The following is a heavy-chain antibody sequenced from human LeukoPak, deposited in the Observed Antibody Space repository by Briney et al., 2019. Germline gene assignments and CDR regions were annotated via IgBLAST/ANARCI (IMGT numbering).Heavy chain of an antibody. J-gene: IGHJ6*02. D-gene: IGHD5-12*01. CDR3: ARDLIVASGPPYYYYGMAV. V-gene: IGHV3-30-3*01. CDR2: ISYDGSNK. Sequence: GGSLRLSCAASGFTFSSYAMHWVRQAPGKGLEWVAVISYDGSNKYYADSVKGRFTISRDNSKNTLYLQMNSLRAEDTAVYYCARDLIVASGPPYYYYGMAVWGQGTTVTVSS. CDR1: GFTFSSYA.